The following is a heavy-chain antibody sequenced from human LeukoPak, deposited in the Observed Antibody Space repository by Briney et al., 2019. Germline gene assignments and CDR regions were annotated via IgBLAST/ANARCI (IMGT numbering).Heavy chain of an antibody. CDR1: GFTFSSYE. Sequence: PGGSLRLSCAASGFTFSSYEMNWVRQAPGKGLEWVSYISSSSSTIYYADSVKGRFTISGDNAKNSLYLQMNSLRAEDTAVYYCAELGITMIGGVWGKGTAVIVSS. CDR2: ISSSSSTI. CDR3: AELGITMIGGV. J-gene: IGHJ6*04. V-gene: IGHV3-48*03. D-gene: IGHD3-10*02.